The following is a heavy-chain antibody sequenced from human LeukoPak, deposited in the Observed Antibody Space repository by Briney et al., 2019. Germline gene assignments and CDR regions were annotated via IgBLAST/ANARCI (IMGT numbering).Heavy chain of an antibody. V-gene: IGHV5-51*01. CDR1: GYTFTGYW. Sequence: PGESLKISCKGSGYTFTGYWIAWVRQMPAKGLEWVGIIYPGDSDTRYSPSLQGQVSISVDKSINTAYLQWSSLKGSDTAMYYCSRVYGDSRADLTYFDHWGQGTLVTVSS. J-gene: IGHJ4*02. CDR3: SRVYGDSRADLTYFDH. D-gene: IGHD4-17*01. CDR2: IYPGDSDT.